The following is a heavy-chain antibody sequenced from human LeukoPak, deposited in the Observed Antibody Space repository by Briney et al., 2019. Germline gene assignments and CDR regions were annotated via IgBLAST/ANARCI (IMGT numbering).Heavy chain of an antibody. CDR3: ARDSVGATIGY. V-gene: IGHV3-11*05. Sequence: GGSLRLSCAASGFTFSDYYMSWIRQAPGKGLEWVSYISSSSSYTNCADSVKGRFTISRDNAKNSLYLQMNSLRAEDTAVYYCARDSVGATIGYWGQGNLVTVSS. J-gene: IGHJ4*02. CDR1: GFTFSDYY. CDR2: ISSSSSYT. D-gene: IGHD1-26*01.